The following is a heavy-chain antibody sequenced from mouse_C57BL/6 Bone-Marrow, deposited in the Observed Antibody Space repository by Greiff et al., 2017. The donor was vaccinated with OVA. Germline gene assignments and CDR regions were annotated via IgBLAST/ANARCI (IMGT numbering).Heavy chain of an antibody. Sequence: QVQLQQSGAELAKPGASVKLSCKASGYTFTSYWMHWVKQRPGQGLEWIGYINPSSGYTKYNQKFKDKATLTADKSSSPAYMQLSSLTYEDSAVDYWAGSSSGYVMFAYWGQGTLVTVSA. V-gene: IGHV1-7*01. CDR1: GYTFTSYW. CDR2: INPSSGYT. D-gene: IGHD3-2*02. J-gene: IGHJ3*01. CDR3: AGSSSGYVMFAY.